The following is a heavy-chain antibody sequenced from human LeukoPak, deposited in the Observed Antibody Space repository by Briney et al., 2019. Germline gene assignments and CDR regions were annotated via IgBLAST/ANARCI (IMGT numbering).Heavy chain of an antibody. CDR3: ARDQYYYDSSGYGGPYYFDY. D-gene: IGHD3-22*01. CDR2: IYTSGST. CDR1: GGSFSGYY. Sequence: PSETLSLTCAVYGGSFSGYYWSWIRQPAGKGLEWIGRIYTSGSTNYNPSLKSRVTMSVDTSKNQFSLKLSSVTAADTAVYYCARDQYYYDSSGYGGPYYFDYWGQGTLVTVSS. V-gene: IGHV4-4*07. J-gene: IGHJ4*02.